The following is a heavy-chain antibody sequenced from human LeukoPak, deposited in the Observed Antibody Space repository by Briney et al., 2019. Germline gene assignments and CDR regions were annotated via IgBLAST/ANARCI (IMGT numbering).Heavy chain of an antibody. J-gene: IGHJ3*02. CDR3: ARGGIITSYAFEI. CDR2: ISSTSNYI. CDR1: GFTFSTYD. Sequence: GGSLRLSCAASGFTFSTYDISWVRQAPGKGLEWVSCISSTSNYIFYADSVRGRFTISRDNAKNSLYLQMDSLRAEDTAVYYCARGGIITSYAFEIWGQGAMVTVSS. D-gene: IGHD1-26*01. V-gene: IGHV3-21*01.